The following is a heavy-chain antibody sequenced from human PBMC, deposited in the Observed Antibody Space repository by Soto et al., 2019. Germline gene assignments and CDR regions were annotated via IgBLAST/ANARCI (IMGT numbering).Heavy chain of an antibody. D-gene: IGHD2-15*01. Sequence: QLQLQESGPGLVKPSETLSLTCTVSGGSISSSSYYWGWIRQPPGKGLEWIGSIDYSGSTYYNPSRKSRVTISVDTSKNQFSLKLSSVTAADTAVYYCARHTPAISISDHWGQGTLVTVSS. CDR1: GGSISSSSYY. V-gene: IGHV4-39*01. CDR2: IDYSGST. J-gene: IGHJ4*02. CDR3: ARHTPAISISDH.